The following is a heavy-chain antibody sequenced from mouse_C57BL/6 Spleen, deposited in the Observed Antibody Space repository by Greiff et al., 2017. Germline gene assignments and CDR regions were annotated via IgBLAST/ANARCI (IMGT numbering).Heavy chain of an antibody. V-gene: IGHV1-15*01. CDR1: GYTFTDYE. Sequence: QVQLKQSGAELVRPGASVTLSCKASGYTFTDYEMHWVKQTPVHGLEWIGAIDPETGGTAYNQKFKGKAILTADKSSSTAYMELRSLTSEDSAVYYCTRSQLGLDYGGQGTTLTVSS. CDR2: IDPETGGT. J-gene: IGHJ2*01. D-gene: IGHD4-1*02. CDR3: TRSQLGLDY.